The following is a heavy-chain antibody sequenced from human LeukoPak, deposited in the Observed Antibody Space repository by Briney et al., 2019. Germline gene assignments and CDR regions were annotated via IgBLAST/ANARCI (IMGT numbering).Heavy chain of an antibody. J-gene: IGHJ5*02. Sequence: PGGSLRLSCAASGFTFSNAWMSWVRQAPGKGLEWVCRIKSKTDGGTTDYAAPVKGRFTISRDDSKNTLYLQMNSLKTEDTAVYYCTTDQWSNLGWFDPWGQGTLVTVSS. V-gene: IGHV3-15*01. D-gene: IGHD2-8*01. CDR2: IKSKTDGGTT. CDR3: TTDQWSNLGWFDP. CDR1: GFTFSNAW.